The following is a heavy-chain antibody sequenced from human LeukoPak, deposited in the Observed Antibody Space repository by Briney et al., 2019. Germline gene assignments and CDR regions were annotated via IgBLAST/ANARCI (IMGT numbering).Heavy chain of an antibody. J-gene: IGHJ4*02. CDR3: ASRSVNVDTAMVMIEPPDY. CDR1: GYTFTSYG. Sequence: VASVKVSCKASGYTFTSYGISWVRQAPGQGLEWMGWISAYNDNTNYAQKLQGRVTMTTDTSTSTAYMELRSLRSDDTAVYYCASRSVNVDTAMVMIEPPDYWGQGTLVTVSS. V-gene: IGHV1-18*01. CDR2: ISAYNDNT. D-gene: IGHD5-18*01.